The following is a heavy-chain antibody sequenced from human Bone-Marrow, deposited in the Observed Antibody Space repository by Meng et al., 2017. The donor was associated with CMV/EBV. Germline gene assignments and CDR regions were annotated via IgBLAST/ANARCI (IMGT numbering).Heavy chain of an antibody. CDR3: ARATDFWSGYLKFYYYGMDV. CDR2: ISSSSSYI. V-gene: IGHV3-21*01. Sequence: GESLKISCAASGFTFSSYSMNWVRQAPGKGLEWVSSISSSSSYIYYADSVKGRFTISRDNAKNSLYLQMNSLRAEDTAVYYCARATDFWSGYLKFYYYGMDVWGQGTTVTVS. J-gene: IGHJ6*02. CDR1: GFTFSSYS. D-gene: IGHD3-3*01.